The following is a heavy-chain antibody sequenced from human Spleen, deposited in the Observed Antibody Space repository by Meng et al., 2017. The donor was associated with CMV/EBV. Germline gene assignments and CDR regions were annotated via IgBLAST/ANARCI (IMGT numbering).Heavy chain of an antibody. CDR3: ARAGSRVTIFGKVIAPDEPIDY. J-gene: IGHJ4*02. D-gene: IGHD3-3*01. CDR1: VFTFSRFE. Sequence: GGSLRLSCAASVFTFSRFEIHWVRQAPGKGLEWVTVMSYDGTTEYYADSVKGRFTISRDNSKNTMYLQMNSLRPEDTAVYYCARAGSRVTIFGKVIAPDEPIDYWGQGTLVTVSS. CDR2: MSYDGTTE. V-gene: IGHV3-30-3*01.